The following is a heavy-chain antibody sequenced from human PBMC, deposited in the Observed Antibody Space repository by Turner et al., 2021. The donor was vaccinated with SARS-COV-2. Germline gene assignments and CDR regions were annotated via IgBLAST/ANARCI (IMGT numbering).Heavy chain of an antibody. CDR1: GLPVSSDA. CDR2: ISGSGGST. J-gene: IGHJ2*01. D-gene: IGHD6-19*01. CDR3: AKDQGIAVAGTWEFFDL. Sequence: VPVLESGGGLVPPGGSLRFSCAASGLPVSSDAMSWVRQAPGKGLEWVSAISGSGGSTYYADSVKGRFTISTDNSKNTLYLQMNSLRAEDTAVYYCAKDQGIAVAGTWEFFDLWGRGTLVTVSS. V-gene: IGHV3-23*01.